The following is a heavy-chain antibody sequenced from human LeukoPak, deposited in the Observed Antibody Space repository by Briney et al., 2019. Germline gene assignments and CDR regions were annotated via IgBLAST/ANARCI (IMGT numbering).Heavy chain of an antibody. V-gene: IGHV3-9*01. CDR3: ARDSGYNAFDI. D-gene: IGHD5-12*01. Sequence: PGRSLRLSCAASGFTFDDYAMHWVRQAPGKGLEWVSGISWNSGSIGYADSVKGRFTISRDNAKNSLFLQMNSLRAEDTAVFYCARDSGYNAFDIRGQGTMVTVSS. J-gene: IGHJ3*02. CDR2: ISWNSGSI. CDR1: GFTFDDYA.